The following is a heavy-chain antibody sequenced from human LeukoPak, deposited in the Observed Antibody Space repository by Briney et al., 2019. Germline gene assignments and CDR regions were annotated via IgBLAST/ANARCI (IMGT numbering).Heavy chain of an antibody. CDR2: ISSSSSYI. CDR1: GFTFSSYS. D-gene: IGHD6-19*01. Sequence: GGSLRLSCAASGFTFSSYSMNWVRQAPGKGLEWVSPISSSSSYIYYADSVKGRFTISRDNAKNSLYLQMNSLRAEDTAVYYCARDLAGSSGWYALYYYYGMDVWGQGTTVTVSS. CDR3: ARDLAGSSGWYALYYYYGMDV. V-gene: IGHV3-21*01. J-gene: IGHJ6*02.